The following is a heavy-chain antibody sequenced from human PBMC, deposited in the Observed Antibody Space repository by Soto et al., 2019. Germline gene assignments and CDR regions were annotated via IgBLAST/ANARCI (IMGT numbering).Heavy chain of an antibody. CDR2: ISSRGTNT. CDR3: AKGAAGRTNDYGDY. V-gene: IGHV3-23*01. Sequence: EVQLLQSEGNLVQPGGSLRVSCAASGFTFTDYAMTWVRQAPGKGLEWVSAISSRGTNTYYADSVKGRFTISRDNSKNTLYLQTDSLRAEDTAVYYCAKGAAGRTNDYGDYWGQGTLVTVSS. J-gene: IGHJ4*02. D-gene: IGHD1-1*01. CDR1: GFTFTDYA.